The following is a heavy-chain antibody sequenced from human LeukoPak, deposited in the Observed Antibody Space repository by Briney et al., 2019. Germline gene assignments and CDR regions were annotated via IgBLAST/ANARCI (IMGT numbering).Heavy chain of an antibody. CDR1: GDSISSGDYY. CDR3: ARGNWNYFDY. V-gene: IGHV4-61*02. D-gene: IGHD1-20*01. Sequence: SQTLSLTCTVSGDSISSGDYYWTWIRQPAGKGLEWIGRIYSSGSTNYNPSLKSQLTISLDTSKNQFSPKLSSVTAADTAVYYCARGNWNYFDYWGQGTLVPVSS. J-gene: IGHJ4*02. CDR2: IYSSGST.